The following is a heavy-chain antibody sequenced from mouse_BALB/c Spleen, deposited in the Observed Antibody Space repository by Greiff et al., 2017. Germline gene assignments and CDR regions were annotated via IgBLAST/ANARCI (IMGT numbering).Heavy chain of an antibody. CDR3: SRPHGNCMYYFDY. D-gene: IGHD2-1*01. J-gene: IGHJ2*01. V-gene: IGHV6-6*01. CDR1: GFTFSDAW. CDR2: IRSKANNPAT. Sequence: EVQLVESGAGLVQPGGSMKLSCAASGFTFSDAWMDWVRLSPGKGLEWVAEIRSKANNPATYYAESVKGRFTISRDDSKSSVYLQMKSFRAEDTGVYYCSRPHGNCMYYFDYWGQGTTLTVSS.